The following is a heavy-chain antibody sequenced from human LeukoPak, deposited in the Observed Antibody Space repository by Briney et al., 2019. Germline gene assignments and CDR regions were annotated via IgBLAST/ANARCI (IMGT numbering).Heavy chain of an antibody. CDR2: FHTSGST. J-gene: IGHJ4*02. CDR3: ARDRYYYDSSGYYRLDY. V-gene: IGHV4-59*10. D-gene: IGHD3-22*01. Sequence: SETLSLTCAVYGGSFSGYYWSWIRQPPGKGLEWIGRFHTSGSTNYNTSLKSRVTMSVDTSKNQFSLKLSSVTAADTAVYYCARDRYYYDSSGYYRLDYWGQGTLVTVSS. CDR1: GGSFSGYY.